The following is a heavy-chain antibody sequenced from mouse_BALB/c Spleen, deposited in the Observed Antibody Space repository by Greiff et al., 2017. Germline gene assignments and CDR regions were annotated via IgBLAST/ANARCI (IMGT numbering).Heavy chain of an antibody. Sequence: EVKLVESRGGLVQPGGSLRLSCATSGFTFTDYYMSWVRQPPGKALEWLGFIRNKANGYTTEYSASVKGRFTISRDNSQSILYLQMNTLRAEDSATYYCARGDGYYGSGAMDYWGQGTSVTVSS. J-gene: IGHJ4*01. CDR1: GFTFTDYY. D-gene: IGHD2-3*01. CDR2: IRNKANGYTT. V-gene: IGHV7-3*02. CDR3: ARGDGYYGSGAMDY.